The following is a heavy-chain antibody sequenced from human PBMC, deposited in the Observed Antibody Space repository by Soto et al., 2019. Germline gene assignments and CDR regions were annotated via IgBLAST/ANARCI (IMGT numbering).Heavy chain of an antibody. Sequence: QVQLVQSGAEVKKPGASVKVSCKASGYTFTSYAMHWVRQAPGQRLEWMGWLNAGNGNTKYSQKFQGRVTITRDTSASTAYMELSSLRSEDTAVYYCARGCSGCSCYLDFDYWGQGTLVTVSS. D-gene: IGHD2-15*01. V-gene: IGHV1-3*01. CDR3: ARGCSGCSCYLDFDY. CDR2: LNAGNGNT. CDR1: GYTFTSYA. J-gene: IGHJ4*02.